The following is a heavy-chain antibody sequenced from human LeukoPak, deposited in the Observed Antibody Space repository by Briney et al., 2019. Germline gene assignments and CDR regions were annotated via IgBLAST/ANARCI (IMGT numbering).Heavy chain of an antibody. D-gene: IGHD6-19*01. CDR2: INPNSGGA. Sequence: GASVKVSCKASGYTFTRYYMHWVRQAPGQGLEWMGLINPNSGGANYAQRFQGRLTMTRDTSISTTYKELSRLRSADTAVYYCARVASYDNGWYFDYWGQGTLVTVSS. CDR1: GYTFTRYY. V-gene: IGHV1-2*06. J-gene: IGHJ4*02. CDR3: ARVASYDNGWYFDY.